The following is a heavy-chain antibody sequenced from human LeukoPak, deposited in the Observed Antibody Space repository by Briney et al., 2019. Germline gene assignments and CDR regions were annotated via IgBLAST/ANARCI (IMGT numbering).Heavy chain of an antibody. CDR1: GFTFSSYW. CDR3: ARGTSSGWPDYLDY. V-gene: IGHV3-74*01. J-gene: IGHJ4*02. CDR2: INADGQSV. Sequence: PGGSLRLSCAVSGFTFSSYWMHWVRQVPGKGLVWLSRINADGQSVGYADSVRGRFTISRDNARNTVYLQTNSLRPEDTAVYYCARGTSSGWPDYLDYWGQGTLVSVSS. D-gene: IGHD6-19*01.